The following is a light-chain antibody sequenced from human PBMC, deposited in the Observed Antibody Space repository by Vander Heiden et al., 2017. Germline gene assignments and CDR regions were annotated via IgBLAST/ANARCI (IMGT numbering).Light chain of an antibody. CDR3: QQYNNWLGT. CDR1: QSVSSN. CDR2: GAS. Sequence: VLTQSPATLSVSPGERATLSCRASQSVSSNLAWYQQKPGQAPRLLIYGASTRATGIPARFSGSGSGTEFTLTISRLQSEDFAVYYCQQYNNWLGTFGQGTKVEIK. V-gene: IGKV3-15*01. J-gene: IGKJ1*01.